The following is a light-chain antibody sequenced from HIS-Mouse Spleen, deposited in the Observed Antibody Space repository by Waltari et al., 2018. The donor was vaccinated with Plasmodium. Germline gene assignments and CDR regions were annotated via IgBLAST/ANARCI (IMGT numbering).Light chain of an antibody. Sequence: AIRMTQSPSSFSASTGDRVTITCRASQGISSSLAWYQQKPWKAPKLLIYAASTLQSGVPSRFSGSGSGTDFTLTISCLQSEDFATYYCQQYYSYPYTFGQGTKLEIK. CDR2: AAS. CDR3: QQYYSYPYT. J-gene: IGKJ2*01. CDR1: QGISSS. V-gene: IGKV1-8*01.